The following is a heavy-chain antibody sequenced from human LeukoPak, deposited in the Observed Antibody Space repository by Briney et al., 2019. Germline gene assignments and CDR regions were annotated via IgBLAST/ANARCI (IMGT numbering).Heavy chain of an antibody. CDR1: GGTFSSYA. Sequence: SVKVSCKASGGTFSSYAISWVRQAPGQGLEWMGGIIPIFGTANYAQKFQGRVTITADESTSTAYMELSSLRSEDTAVYYCARDLGSYRYYYGMDVWGQGTTVTVSS. V-gene: IGHV1-69*01. D-gene: IGHD1-26*01. CDR3: ARDLGSYRYYYGMDV. CDR2: IIPIFGTA. J-gene: IGHJ6*02.